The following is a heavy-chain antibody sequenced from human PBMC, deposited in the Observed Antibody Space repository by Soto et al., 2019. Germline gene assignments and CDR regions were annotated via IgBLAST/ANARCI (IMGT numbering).Heavy chain of an antibody. CDR1: GDSISRSTYY. CDR2: IYYSGNT. CDR3: ARLTVAGEWIDV. Sequence: SETLSLTCTVSGDSISRSTYYWGWIRQPPGKGPEWIGNIYYSGNTYYNPSLKSRVTIFVDTSKKQFSLRLNSVTAADTAVYYCARLTVAGEWIDVWGQGTTVT. V-gene: IGHV4-39*01. D-gene: IGHD6-19*01. J-gene: IGHJ6*02.